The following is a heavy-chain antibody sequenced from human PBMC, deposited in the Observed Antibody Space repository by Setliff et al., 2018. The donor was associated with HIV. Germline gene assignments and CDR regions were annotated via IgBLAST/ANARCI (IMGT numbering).Heavy chain of an antibody. D-gene: IGHD3-16*02. CDR2: INPSGGST. CDR3: ARGRGYDYVWGSYRLNWFDP. V-gene: IGHV1-46*01. CDR1: GYTFTSYY. Sequence: ASVKVSCKASGYTFTSYYMHWVRQAPGQGLEWMGIINPSGGSTSYAQKFQGRVTMTRDTSTSTVYMELSSLRSEDTAVYYCARGRGYDYVWGSYRLNWFDPWGQGTLVTVSS. J-gene: IGHJ5*02.